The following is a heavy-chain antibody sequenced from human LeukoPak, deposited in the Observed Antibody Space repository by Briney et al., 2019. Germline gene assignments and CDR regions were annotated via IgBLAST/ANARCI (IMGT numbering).Heavy chain of an antibody. D-gene: IGHD6-13*01. CDR1: GGSISSGDYY. J-gene: IGHJ4*02. CDR2: IYYSGST. Sequence: SEALSLTCTVSGGSISSGDYYWSWIRQPPGKGLEWIGYIYYSGSTYYNPSLKSRVTISVDTSKNQFSLKLSSVTAADTAVYYCAKSGGIAAAGYTFDYWGQGTLVTVSS. CDR3: AKSGGIAAAGYTFDY. V-gene: IGHV4-30-4*08.